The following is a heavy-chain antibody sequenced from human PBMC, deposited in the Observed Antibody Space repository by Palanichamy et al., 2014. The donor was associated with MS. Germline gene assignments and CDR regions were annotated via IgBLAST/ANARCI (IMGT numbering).Heavy chain of an antibody. CDR3: ARDTSGSGWYFGYGMDV. Sequence: QVQLVESGGGVVQPGRSLRLSCAASGFTFSSYAMHWVRQAPGKGLEWVAVISYDGSNKYYADSVKGRFTISRDNSKNTLYLQMNSLRAEDTAVYYCARDTSGSGWYFGYGMDVWGQGTTVTVSS. J-gene: IGHJ6*02. CDR1: GFTFSSYA. CDR2: ISYDGSNK. D-gene: IGHD6-19*01. V-gene: IGHV3-30-3*01.